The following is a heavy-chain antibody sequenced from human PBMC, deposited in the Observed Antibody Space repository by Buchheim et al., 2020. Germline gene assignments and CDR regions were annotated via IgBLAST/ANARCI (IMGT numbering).Heavy chain of an antibody. J-gene: IGHJ6*03. CDR1: GFTFSDHA. CDR2: MSGSGATI. Sequence: EVQLLESGGDLVQPGGSLRLSCAASGFTFSDHAMSWVRQAPGRGLEWVAAMSGSGATIYYSDSVRGRFTISRDNSKNTLFLQMNSLRPEDTAKYYCAAPQTSYYYYYIGVWGNGTT. V-gene: IGHV3-23*01. CDR3: AAPQTSYYYYYIGV.